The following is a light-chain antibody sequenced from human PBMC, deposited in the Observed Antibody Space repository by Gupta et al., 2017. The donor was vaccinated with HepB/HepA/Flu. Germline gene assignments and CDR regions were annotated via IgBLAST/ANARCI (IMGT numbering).Light chain of an antibody. CDR2: GAS. Sequence: DIVMTQSPDSLAVSLGERATIDCKSVQSVSYSSNNKNYLAWYQQRPGQPPKLLIYGASARASGVPDRFSGSGYGTDFTLTISSRQAEDVAVYYCQQYDGNPPLTFGHGTKVDIK. CDR3: QQYDGNPPLT. CDR1: QSVSYSSNNKNY. V-gene: IGKV4-1*01. J-gene: IGKJ3*01.